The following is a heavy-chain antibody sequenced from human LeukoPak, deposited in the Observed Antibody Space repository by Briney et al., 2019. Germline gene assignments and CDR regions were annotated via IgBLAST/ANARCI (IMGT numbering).Heavy chain of an antibody. J-gene: IGHJ6*03. V-gene: IGHV4-34*01. CDR1: GFTFSSYS. CDR2: INHSGST. Sequence: GSLRLSCAASGFTFSSYSMNWVRQAPGKGLEWIGEINHSGSTNYNPSLKSRVTISVDTSKNQFSLKLSSVTAADTAVYYCARGRSQYYYGSGSRHYYYYYMDVWGKGTTVTVSS. CDR3: ARGRSQYYYGSGSRHYYYYYMDV. D-gene: IGHD3-10*01.